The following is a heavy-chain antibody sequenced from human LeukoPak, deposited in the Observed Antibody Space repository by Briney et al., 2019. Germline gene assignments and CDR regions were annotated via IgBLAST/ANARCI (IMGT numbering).Heavy chain of an antibody. Sequence: SETLSLTCTVSGGSISSSSYYWGWIRQPPGKGLEWIGSIYYSGSTYYNPSLKSRVTISVDTSKNQFSLKLSSVTAADTAVYYCARLMSIAVAGTVLDYWGQGTLVTVSS. CDR3: ARLMSIAVAGTVLDY. J-gene: IGHJ4*02. CDR2: IYYSGST. D-gene: IGHD6-19*01. V-gene: IGHV4-39*01. CDR1: GGSISSSSYY.